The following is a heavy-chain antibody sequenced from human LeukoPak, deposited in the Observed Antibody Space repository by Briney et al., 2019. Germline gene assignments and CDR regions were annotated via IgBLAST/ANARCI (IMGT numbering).Heavy chain of an antibody. Sequence: GGSLGLSCAASGFTFSSYAMSWVRQAPGKGLEWVSAISSGGGSAYYADSVKGRFTISRDNSKNTLYLQMNSLRAEDTAVYYCAKGSRNSGWLDWGQGTLVTVSS. J-gene: IGHJ4*02. V-gene: IGHV3-23*01. CDR1: GFTFSSYA. CDR2: ISSGGGSA. D-gene: IGHD6-19*01. CDR3: AKGSRNSGWLD.